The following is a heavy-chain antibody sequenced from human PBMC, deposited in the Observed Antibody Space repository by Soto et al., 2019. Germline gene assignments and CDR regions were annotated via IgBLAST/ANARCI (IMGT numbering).Heavy chain of an antibody. CDR1: GFTFSSYW. J-gene: IGHJ4*02. CDR2: IKEDGSEK. CDR3: ARENYDSSGYYFDY. D-gene: IGHD3-22*01. V-gene: IGHV3-7*03. Sequence: LRLSCAASGFTFSSYWMSWVRQAPGKGLEWVANIKEDGSEKYYVDSVKGRFTISRDNAKNSLYLQMNSLRPEDTAVYYCARENYDSSGYYFDYWGQGTLVTVSS.